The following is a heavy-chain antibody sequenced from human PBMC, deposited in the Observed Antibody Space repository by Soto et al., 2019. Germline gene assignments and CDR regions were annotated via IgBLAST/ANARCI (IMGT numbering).Heavy chain of an antibody. Sequence: SGTLSLPWPVLGGSISNSSYHRGRIRQPPGKGLEWIGSIYYSGSTYYNPSLKSRVTISVDTSKNQFSLKLSSVTGADTAVYYCARHPIYGDYWDGMDVWGQGTTVTVSS. J-gene: IGHJ6*02. V-gene: IGHV4-39*01. CDR2: IYYSGST. CDR1: GGSISNSSYH. CDR3: ARHPIYGDYWDGMDV. D-gene: IGHD4-17*01.